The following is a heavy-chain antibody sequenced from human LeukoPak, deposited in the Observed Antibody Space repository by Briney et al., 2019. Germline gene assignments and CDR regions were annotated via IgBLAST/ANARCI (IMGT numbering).Heavy chain of an antibody. CDR1: GFTVSSNH. J-gene: IGHJ6*03. V-gene: IGHV3-53*01. D-gene: IGHD3-10*01. CDR2: IHINGST. CDR3: ARNYGSGSYRLYYYYMDV. Sequence: PGGSLRLSCAVSGFTVSSNHMSWVRQAPGKGLEWVSFIHINGSTYYADSVKGRFTISRDNSKNTLYLQMNSLRAEDTAVYYCARNYGSGSYRLYYYYMDVWGKGTTVTISS.